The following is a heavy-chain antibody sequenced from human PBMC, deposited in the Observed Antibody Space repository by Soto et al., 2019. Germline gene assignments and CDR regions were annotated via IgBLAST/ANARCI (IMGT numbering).Heavy chain of an antibody. CDR2: ICHSGST. CDR1: GYSISSGYY. D-gene: IGHD2-2*01. CDR3: ARDRLSVVPAAIGWFDP. J-gene: IGHJ5*02. V-gene: IGHV4-38-2*02. Sequence: ASETLSLTCAVSGYSISSGYYWGWIRQPPGKGLEWIGSICHSGSTYYNPSLKSRVTISVDTSKNQFSLKLSSVTAADTAVYYCARDRLSVVPAAIGWFDPWGQGTLVTVSS.